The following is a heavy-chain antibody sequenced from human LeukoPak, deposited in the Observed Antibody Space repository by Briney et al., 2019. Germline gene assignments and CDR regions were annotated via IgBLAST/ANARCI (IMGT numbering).Heavy chain of an antibody. CDR2: INHSGST. V-gene: IGHV4-34*01. Sequence: SETLSLTCAVYGGSFSDYYWSWVRQPPGKGLEWIGEINHSGSTNYNPSLKSRVTISVDTSKNQFSLKLSSVTAADTAVYYCGRLEVDWYFDLWGRAPWSLSPQ. CDR3: GRLEVDWYFDL. CDR1: GGSFSDYY. J-gene: IGHJ2*01. D-gene: IGHD3-3*01.